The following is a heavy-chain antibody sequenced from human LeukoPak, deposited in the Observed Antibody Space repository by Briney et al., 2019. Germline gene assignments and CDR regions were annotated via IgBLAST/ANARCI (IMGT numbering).Heavy chain of an antibody. J-gene: IGHJ4*02. V-gene: IGHV3-7*01. D-gene: IGHD6-13*01. CDR1: GFTFNSYW. CDR3: VRGGSIVVIVAETYGFDY. Sequence: GGSLRLSCAASGFTFNSYWMSWVRQAPGKGLEWVASIKQDGSETKYVDSVKGRFTISRDNAKNSLYLQMNSLRAEDTAVYYCVRGGSIVVIVAETYGFDYWGQGTRVTVSS. CDR2: IKQDGSET.